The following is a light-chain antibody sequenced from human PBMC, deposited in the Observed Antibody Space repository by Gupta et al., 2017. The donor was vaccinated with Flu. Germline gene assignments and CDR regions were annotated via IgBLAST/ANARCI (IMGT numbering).Light chain of an antibody. J-gene: IGKJ2*01. CDR1: QSVGTK. CDR2: GAS. CDR3: QQDSTWHT. V-gene: IGKV3D-15*01. Sequence: EIVMTQSPATLSVSPGEGATLSCRASQSVGTKLAWYQQKRGQAPRLLIYGASTRDIGIPDRFSGSGSGTEFTLTISSLQSEDFAIYYWQQDSTWHTFGQGTRLEFK.